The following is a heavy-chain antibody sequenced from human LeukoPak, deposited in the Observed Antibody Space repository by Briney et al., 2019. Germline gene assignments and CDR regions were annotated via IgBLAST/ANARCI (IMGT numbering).Heavy chain of an antibody. V-gene: IGHV4-4*07. CDR2: IFTSGST. CDR1: GGSISSFY. J-gene: IGHJ6*03. Sequence: SDTLSLTCTVSGGSISSFYWRWIRQPAGKAVEGIDRIFTSGSTNYNPSLKSRVTMSIDTPKNQFSLKLSSLTAADTAVYYCARARYGSGSYHYMDVWGKGTTVTISS. D-gene: IGHD3-10*01. CDR3: ARARYGSGSYHYMDV.